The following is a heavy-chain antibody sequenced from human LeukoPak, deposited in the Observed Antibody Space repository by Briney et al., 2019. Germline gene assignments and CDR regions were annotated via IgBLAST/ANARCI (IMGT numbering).Heavy chain of an antibody. CDR3: ARDLWPDY. CDR1: GFTFSSYS. Sequence: GGSLRLSCAASGFTFSSYSMNWVRQAPGKGLEWVSYISSSSSTIYYADSVKGRFTISRDNAKNSLYLQMNSLRAEDTAVYYCARDLWPDYWGQGALVTVSS. V-gene: IGHV3-48*01. J-gene: IGHJ4*02. CDR2: ISSSSSTI.